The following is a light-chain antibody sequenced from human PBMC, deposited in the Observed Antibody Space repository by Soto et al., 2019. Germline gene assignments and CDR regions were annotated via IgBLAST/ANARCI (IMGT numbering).Light chain of an antibody. V-gene: IGKV1-27*01. CDR3: QQYNNYPPIT. Sequence: DIQMTQSPSSLSASVGARVPITCRASQGISNYLAWYQQKPGKVPKLLIYAASTLQSGVPSRFSGSGSGTDFTLTISSLQPEDVATYYCQQYNNYPPITFGQGTKVDIK. CDR2: AAS. J-gene: IGKJ1*01. CDR1: QGISNY.